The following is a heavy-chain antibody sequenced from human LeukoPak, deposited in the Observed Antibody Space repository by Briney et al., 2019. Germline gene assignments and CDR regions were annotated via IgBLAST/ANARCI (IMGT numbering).Heavy chain of an antibody. CDR3: TREGGGNGSGWSTTDY. V-gene: IGHV3-7*01. D-gene: IGHD6-19*01. J-gene: IGHJ4*02. CDR2: IDQDGGEK. Sequence: GGSLRLSCVASGFTFSSYWMSWVRQAPGKGLEWVANIDQDGGEKYAVDSAKGRFTISRDNAKNSLYLQKNSLRVEDTDMYYFTREGGGNGSGWSTTDYWGQGTLVTISS. CDR1: GFTFSSYW.